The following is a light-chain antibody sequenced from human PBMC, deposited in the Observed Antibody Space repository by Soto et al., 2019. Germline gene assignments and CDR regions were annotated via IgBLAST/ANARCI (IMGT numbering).Light chain of an antibody. Sequence: QSALTQPASVSGSPGQSITISCTGTSSDVGGHNYVSWYQQHPGTAPKLMIYDVTNRPSGVSNRFSGSKSGNTASLTISGLQVEDEADYYCCSYTYSSSLDVVFGGGTQLTVL. CDR2: DVT. CDR1: SSDVGGHNY. J-gene: IGLJ2*01. CDR3: CSYTYSSSLDVV. V-gene: IGLV2-14*01.